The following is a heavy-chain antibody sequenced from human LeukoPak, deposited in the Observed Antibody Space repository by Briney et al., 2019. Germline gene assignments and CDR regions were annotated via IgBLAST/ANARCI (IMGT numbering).Heavy chain of an antibody. CDR1: GFTFSSYW. J-gene: IGHJ3*02. CDR2: IEQDASEK. Sequence: PGGSLRLSCAASGFTFSSYWMSWVRQAPGKGLEWVANIEQDASEKYYVDSVKGRFTISRDNAKNSLYLQMNSLRAEDTAVYYCATSYSGRLTAIGAFDIWGQGTMVTVSS. CDR3: ATSYSGRLTAIGAFDI. D-gene: IGHD1-26*01. V-gene: IGHV3-7*01.